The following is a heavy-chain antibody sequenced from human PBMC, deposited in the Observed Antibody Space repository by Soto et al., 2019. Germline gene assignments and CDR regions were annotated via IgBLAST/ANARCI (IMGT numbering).Heavy chain of an antibody. Sequence: QITLKESGPTLVKPTQTLTLTCTFSGFSLSTSGVDVGWIRQPPGKALEWLALIYWDDDKRYSPSLKSRLTITKDTSKYQVVLTMTNMDPLDTATYYCAHRRPYSNSPEYFFDYWGQGTLVTVSS. CDR2: IYWDDDK. J-gene: IGHJ4*02. CDR3: AHRRPYSNSPEYFFDY. D-gene: IGHD6-6*01. CDR1: GFSLSTSGVD. V-gene: IGHV2-5*02.